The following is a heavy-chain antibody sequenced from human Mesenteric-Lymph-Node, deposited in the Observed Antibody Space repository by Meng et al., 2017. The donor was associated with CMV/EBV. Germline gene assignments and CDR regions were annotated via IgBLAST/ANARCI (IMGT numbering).Heavy chain of an antibody. D-gene: IGHD2-2*02. CDR2: ISGSDGST. CDR1: GFTFNSYA. Sequence: GSLKISCAASGFTFNSYAMSWVRQAPGKGLEWASSISGSDGSTFYADSVKGRFTISRDNSKNTLYLQMNSLRAEDTAVYYCAKPAIVYYGMDVWGQGTTVTVSS. V-gene: IGHV3-23*01. CDR3: AKPAIVYYGMDV. J-gene: IGHJ6*02.